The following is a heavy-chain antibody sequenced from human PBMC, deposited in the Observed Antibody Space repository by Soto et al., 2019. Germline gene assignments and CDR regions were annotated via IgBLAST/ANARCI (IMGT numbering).Heavy chain of an antibody. CDR2: ISGSGGST. Sequence: GGSLRLSCAASGFTFSSYAMSWVRQAPGKGLEWVSAISGSGGSTYYADSVKGRFTISRDNSKNTLYLQMNSLRAEDTGVYYCAKDLPTLDSSRWDGTNWFDPWGQGTLVTVSS. J-gene: IGHJ5*02. CDR3: AKDLPTLDSSRWDGTNWFDP. CDR1: GFTFSSYA. V-gene: IGHV3-23*01. D-gene: IGHD6-13*01.